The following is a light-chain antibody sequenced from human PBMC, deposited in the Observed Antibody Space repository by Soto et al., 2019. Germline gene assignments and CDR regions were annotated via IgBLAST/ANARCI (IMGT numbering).Light chain of an antibody. Sequence: EIVLTQSPGTLSLSPGERATLSCRASQSVSVNSLAWYQQKGGQAPRLLIYAASTRATGAPDRFSGTGSGTDFALTISRLETDDSAVYYCQQYGGSPFTFGPGTKVVIK. CDR1: QSVSVNS. J-gene: IGKJ3*01. V-gene: IGKV3-20*01. CDR2: AAS. CDR3: QQYGGSPFT.